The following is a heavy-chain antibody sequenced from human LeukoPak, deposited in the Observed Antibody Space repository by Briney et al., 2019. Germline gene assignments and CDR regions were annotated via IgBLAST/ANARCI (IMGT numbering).Heavy chain of an antibody. Sequence: GGSLRLSCAASGFTVNNNYMSWVRQAPGKGLEWVSVIYSGDITYYADSVKGRFTISRDNSKNTLYLQMNSLRAEDTAVYYCARGSGYNYGFPDCWGQGTLVTVSS. D-gene: IGHD5-18*01. V-gene: IGHV3-53*01. CDR1: GFTVNNNY. J-gene: IGHJ4*02. CDR2: IYSGDIT. CDR3: ARGSGYNYGFPDC.